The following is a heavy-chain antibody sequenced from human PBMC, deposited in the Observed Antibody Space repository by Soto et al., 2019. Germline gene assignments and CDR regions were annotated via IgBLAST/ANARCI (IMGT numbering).Heavy chain of an antibody. CDR2: ISGNNVNR. Sequence: QVHLVQSGVEVKKPGASVKVSCTAHGYNLREYGVSWLRQVPGQGFEWMGWISGNNVNRRSSQRFQDRLTMTTDTSTNTDAMELRSLRSNDTAVYFCGREGQRLAQEQYFQFNGVDVWGQGTSVTVS. CDR1: GYNLREYG. V-gene: IGHV1-18*01. CDR3: GREGQRLAQEQYFQFNGVDV. J-gene: IGHJ6*02. D-gene: IGHD6-25*01.